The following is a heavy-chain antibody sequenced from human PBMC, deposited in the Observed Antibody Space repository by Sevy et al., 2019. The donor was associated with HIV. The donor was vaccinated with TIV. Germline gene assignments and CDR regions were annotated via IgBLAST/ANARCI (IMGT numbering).Heavy chain of an antibody. Sequence: GGSLRLSCEASGFSFNDYWMTWVRQAPGKGLEWVAKMRQDGRETYYVDSVKGRFTVSRDNAKNSLWLQMNSLRAEDTAVYYCARGIFGSGSRLRLGYWGQGTLVTVSS. J-gene: IGHJ4*02. CDR1: GFSFNDYW. CDR2: MRQDGRET. CDR3: ARGIFGSGSRLRLGY. V-gene: IGHV3-7*03. D-gene: IGHD3-10*01.